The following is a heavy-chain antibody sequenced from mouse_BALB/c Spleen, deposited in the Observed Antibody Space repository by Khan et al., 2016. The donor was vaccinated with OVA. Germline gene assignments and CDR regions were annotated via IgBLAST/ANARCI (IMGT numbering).Heavy chain of an antibody. D-gene: IGHD6-1*01. CDR1: GFNIKDTY. J-gene: IGHJ1*01. CDR2: IAPANGNT. CDR3: THPSDDPRDFAV. Sequence: VQLKESGAELVKPGASVKLSCTASGFNIKDTYLHWVKQRPEQGLEWIGRIAPANGNTKYDPKFQGKATITADTSSNTSSLHLNSLPSADTAVYSCTHPSDDPRDFAVWGAETTVPVAS. V-gene: IGHV14-3*02.